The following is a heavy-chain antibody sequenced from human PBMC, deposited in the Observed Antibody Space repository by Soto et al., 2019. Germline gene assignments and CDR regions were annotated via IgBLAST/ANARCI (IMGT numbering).Heavy chain of an antibody. Sequence: QVQLVQSGAEVKKPGASVKVSCKASGYTFSSYFISWVRQAPGQGLEWMGWISAYNGNTNYAQKLQGRVTMTTDTSTGTAYMEVRSLISDDTSVYYCARDLPTMDVWGQGTTVTVSS. J-gene: IGHJ6*02. CDR2: ISAYNGNT. V-gene: IGHV1-18*01. CDR1: GYTFSSYF. CDR3: ARDLPTMDV.